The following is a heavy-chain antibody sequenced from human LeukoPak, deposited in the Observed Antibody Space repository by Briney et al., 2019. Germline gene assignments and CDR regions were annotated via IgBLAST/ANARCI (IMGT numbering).Heavy chain of an antibody. V-gene: IGHV3-21*04. CDR3: ARGGGHCTSNSCSSLPLDY. J-gene: IGHJ4*02. CDR2: ISSSSSYI. CDR1: GFTFSSYS. D-gene: IGHD2-2*01. Sequence: PGGSLRLSCAASGFTFSSYSMNWVRQAPGKGLEWVSSISSSSSYIYYADSVKGRFTISRDNAKKSLYLQMNSLGADDTAVYYCARGGGHCTSNSCSSLPLDYWGQGVLVTVS.